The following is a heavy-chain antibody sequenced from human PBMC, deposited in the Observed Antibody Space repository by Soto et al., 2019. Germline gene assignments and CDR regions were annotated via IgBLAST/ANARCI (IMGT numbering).Heavy chain of an antibody. CDR2: IYYSGST. V-gene: IGHV4-59*01. Sequence: PSETLSLTCTVSGGSISSYYWSWIRQPPGKGLEWIGYIYYSGSTNYNPSLKSRVNKSVDTSKNQFSLKLSSVTSADTAVYYCARRYGSAFDIWGQGTMVTVSS. CDR3: ARRYGSAFDI. J-gene: IGHJ3*02. CDR1: GGSISSYY. D-gene: IGHD4-17*01.